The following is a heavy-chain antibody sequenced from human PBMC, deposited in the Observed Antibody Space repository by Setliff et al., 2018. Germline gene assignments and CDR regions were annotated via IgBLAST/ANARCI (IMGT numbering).Heavy chain of an antibody. J-gene: IGHJ6*02. CDR2: IYSNENT. V-gene: IGHV4-61*02. CDR3: ARSMIQRNYYCGLDV. CDR1: GGSISSGSHY. D-gene: IGHD3-16*01. Sequence: PSETLSLTCTVSGGSISSGSHYWSWIRQPAGKGLEWIGRIYSNENTNYNPSLKSRVTMSIDTSKNQLSLKLSSVTAADTAVYYCARSMIQRNYYCGLDVWGQGTTVTVSS.